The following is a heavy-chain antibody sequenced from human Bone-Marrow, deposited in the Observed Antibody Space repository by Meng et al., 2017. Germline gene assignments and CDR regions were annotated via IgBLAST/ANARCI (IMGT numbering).Heavy chain of an antibody. CDR3: ASFDHIPRRNYFDY. CDR2: IHHSGSA. D-gene: IGHD2-21*01. J-gene: IGHJ4*02. V-gene: IGHV4-30-4*01. CDR1: GGSMSSGNYY. Sequence: QLQLQESSSGLVKPSQTLSLTCTVSGGSMSSGNYYWSWIRQPPGKGLEWIGYIHHSGSAYYNPSLKSRVSISVDTSKNQFSLNLNSMTAADTAVYYCASFDHIPRRNYFDYWGQGTLVTVSS.